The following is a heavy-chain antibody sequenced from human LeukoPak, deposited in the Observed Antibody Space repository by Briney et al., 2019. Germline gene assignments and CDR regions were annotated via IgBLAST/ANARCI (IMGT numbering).Heavy chain of an antibody. CDR2: ISSSSSYI. CDR3: ARGYGDPLDYYYYMDV. D-gene: IGHD4-17*01. V-gene: IGHV3-21*01. Sequence: GGSLRLSCAASGFTFSSYAMSWVRQAPGKGLEWVSSISSSSSYIYYADSVKGRFTISRDNAKNSLYLQMNSLRTEDTAVYYCARGYGDPLDYYYYMDVWGNGTTVTVSS. J-gene: IGHJ6*03. CDR1: GFTFSSYA.